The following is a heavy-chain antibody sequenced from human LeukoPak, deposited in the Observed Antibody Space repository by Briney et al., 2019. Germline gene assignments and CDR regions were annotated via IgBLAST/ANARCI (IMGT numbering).Heavy chain of an antibody. CDR1: GFTFSSYS. CDR2: ISSSSSYI. V-gene: IGHV3-21*01. D-gene: IGHD6-19*01. J-gene: IGHJ3*02. CDR3: AKFPLGVAAPRDAFDI. Sequence: PGGSLRLSCAASGFTFSSYSMNWVRQAPGKGLEWVSSISSSSSYIYYADSVKGRFTISRDNSKNTLSLQMNSLRAEDTAVYYCAKFPLGVAAPRDAFDIWGQGTMVTVSS.